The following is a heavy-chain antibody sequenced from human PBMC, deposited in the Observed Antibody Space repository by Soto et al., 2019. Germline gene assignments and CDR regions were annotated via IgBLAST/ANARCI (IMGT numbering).Heavy chain of an antibody. V-gene: IGHV3-30*18. D-gene: IGHD2-2*01. Sequence: GGSLRLSCAASGFTFSSYGMHWVRQAPGKGLEWVAVISYDGSNKYYADSVKGRFTISRDNSKNTLYLQMNSLRAEDTAVYYCAKDSGIVVVPAAHIDYWGQGTLVTVSS. CDR3: AKDSGIVVVPAAHIDY. CDR2: ISYDGSNK. J-gene: IGHJ4*02. CDR1: GFTFSSYG.